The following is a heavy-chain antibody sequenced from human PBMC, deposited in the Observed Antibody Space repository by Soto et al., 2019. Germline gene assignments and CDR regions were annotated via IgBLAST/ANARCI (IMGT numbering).Heavy chain of an antibody. CDR3: ARSVYGDFLYFDF. J-gene: IGHJ4*02. V-gene: IGHV4-59*08. CDR1: RGSISSFY. CDR2: VHYSGSA. Sequence: PSETLSLTCTVSRGSISSFYWSWIRQPPGKELEWIGSVHYSGSANYNPSLKSRVTISLDTPKNQFSLKLTSVTAADTAIYHCARSVYGDFLYFDFWGQGALVTVSS. D-gene: IGHD4-17*01.